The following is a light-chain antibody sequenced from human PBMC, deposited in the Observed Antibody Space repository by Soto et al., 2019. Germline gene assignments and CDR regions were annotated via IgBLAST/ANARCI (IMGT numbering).Light chain of an antibody. CDR3: QQRSNWPRT. CDR2: DAS. Sequence: DIVLTQSPATLSVSPGERATFSCRASQSVSSNLAWYQQKPGQAPRLLIYDASNRATGIPARFSGSGSGTDFTLTISSLEPEDFAVYYCQQRSNWPRTVGQGTKVDIK. CDR1: QSVSSN. J-gene: IGKJ1*01. V-gene: IGKV3-11*01.